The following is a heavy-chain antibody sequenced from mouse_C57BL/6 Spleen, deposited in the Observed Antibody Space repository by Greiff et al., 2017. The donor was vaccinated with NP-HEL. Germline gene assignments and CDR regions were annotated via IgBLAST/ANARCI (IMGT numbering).Heavy chain of an antibody. Sequence: VQLQQSGAELVKPGASVKISCKASGYAFSSYWMNWVKQRPGKGLEWIGQIYPGDGDTNYNGKFKGKATLTADKSSSTAYMKLSSLTSGDSAVYFCARGENYGYDGMDYWGQGTSVTVSS. CDR2: IYPGDGDT. D-gene: IGHD2-2*01. J-gene: IGHJ4*01. V-gene: IGHV1-80*01. CDR3: ARGENYGYDGMDY. CDR1: GYAFSSYW.